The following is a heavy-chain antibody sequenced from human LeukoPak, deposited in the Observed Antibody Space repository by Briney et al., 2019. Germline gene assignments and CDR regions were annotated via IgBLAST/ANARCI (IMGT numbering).Heavy chain of an antibody. Sequence: GGSLRLSCAASGFTFSSYAMHWVRQAPGKGLEWVAVISYDGSNTYYADSVKGRFTISRDNSKNTLYLQMNSLRAEDTAVYYCARGGGGYYYFDYWGQGTLVTVSS. CDR3: ARGGGGYYYFDY. V-gene: IGHV3-30*04. D-gene: IGHD1-26*01. CDR2: ISYDGSNT. J-gene: IGHJ4*02. CDR1: GFTFSSYA.